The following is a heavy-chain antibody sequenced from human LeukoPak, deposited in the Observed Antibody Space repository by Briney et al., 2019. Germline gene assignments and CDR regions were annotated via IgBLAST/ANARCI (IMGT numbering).Heavy chain of an antibody. CDR1: GFTFSNYA. CDR2: IVGSGGST. V-gene: IGHV3-23*01. Sequence: GASLRLSCAASGFTFSNYAMSWVRQAPGKGLEWVSAIVGSGGSTYYADSVKGRFTISKDNSKNTLFLQMNSLRVEDTALYYCSNWGGYDVLTGYYDSDFWGQGTLVTVSS. D-gene: IGHD3-9*01. J-gene: IGHJ4*02. CDR3: SNWGGYDVLTGYYDSDF.